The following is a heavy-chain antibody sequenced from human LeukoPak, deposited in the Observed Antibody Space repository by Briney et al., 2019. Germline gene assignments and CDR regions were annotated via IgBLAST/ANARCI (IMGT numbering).Heavy chain of an antibody. Sequence: AGGSLRLSCAASRFTFSNYWMNWVRQAPGKGLEWVSSISSSSSYIYYADSVKGRFTISRDNAKNSLYLQMNSLRAEDTAVYYCATSFKNPYYYYYMDVSGKGTTVTVSS. D-gene: IGHD2-15*01. V-gene: IGHV3-21*01. CDR3: ATSFKNPYYYYYMDV. CDR1: RFTFSNYW. CDR2: ISSSSSYI. J-gene: IGHJ6*03.